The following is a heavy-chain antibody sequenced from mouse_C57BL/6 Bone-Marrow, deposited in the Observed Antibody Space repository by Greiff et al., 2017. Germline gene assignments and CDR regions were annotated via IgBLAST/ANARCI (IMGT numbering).Heavy chain of an antibody. D-gene: IGHD2-4*01. CDR2: INPTNGTT. J-gene: IGHJ4*01. Sequence: VQLQQSGPELVKPGASVKISCKASGYSFTDYNMNWVKQSNGQSLEWIGVINPTNGTTSYNQKFKGKATLTVDQSSSTAYMQLNSLTSEDSAVYYCARGYDYDYAVDFWGQGTAVTVSS. V-gene: IGHV1-39*01. CDR1: GYSFTDYN. CDR3: ARGYDYDYAVDF.